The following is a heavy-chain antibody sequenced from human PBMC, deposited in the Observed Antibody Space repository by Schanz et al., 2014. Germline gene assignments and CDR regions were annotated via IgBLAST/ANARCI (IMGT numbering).Heavy chain of an antibody. CDR3: AKDSTHIDIVLVPTAIDY. J-gene: IGHJ4*02. D-gene: IGHD2-2*01. V-gene: IGHV3-23*04. Sequence: EVQLVESGGYLVQPGGSLRLSCAVSGFTVSSNHMSWVRQAPGKGLEWVSALSGSGGSTYYADSVKGRFTISRDNSKNTLYLQMNSLRAEDTAVFYCAKDSTHIDIVLVPTAIDYWGQGTLVTVSS. CDR2: LSGSGGST. CDR1: GFTVSSNH.